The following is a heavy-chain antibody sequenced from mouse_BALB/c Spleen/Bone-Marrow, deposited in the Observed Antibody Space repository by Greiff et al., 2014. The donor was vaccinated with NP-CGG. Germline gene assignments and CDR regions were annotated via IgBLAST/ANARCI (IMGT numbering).Heavy chain of an antibody. CDR2: INPYNDGT. Sequence: EVKLQESGPELVKPGASVKMSCKASGYTFTSYVMHWVKQKPGQGLEWIGYINPYNDGTKYNEKFKGKATLTSDKSSNTAYMELSSLTSEDSAVYYCAREDYYGPYFDYWGQGTTLTVSS. V-gene: IGHV1-14*01. J-gene: IGHJ2*01. D-gene: IGHD1-2*01. CDR1: GYTFTSYV. CDR3: AREDYYGPYFDY.